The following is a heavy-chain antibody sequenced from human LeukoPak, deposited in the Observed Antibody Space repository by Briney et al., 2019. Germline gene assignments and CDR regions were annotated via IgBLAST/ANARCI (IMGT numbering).Heavy chain of an antibody. Sequence: PGGSLRLSCAASGFTFSSYEMNWVRQAPGKGREGVSYISSSGSTIYYADSVKGRFTISRDNAKNSLYLQMNSLRAEDTAVYYCAREEPAGYGMDVWGKGTPVTVSS. V-gene: IGHV3-48*03. CDR2: ISSSGSTI. D-gene: IGHD6-25*01. CDR1: GFTFSSYE. J-gene: IGHJ6*04. CDR3: AREEPAGYGMDV.